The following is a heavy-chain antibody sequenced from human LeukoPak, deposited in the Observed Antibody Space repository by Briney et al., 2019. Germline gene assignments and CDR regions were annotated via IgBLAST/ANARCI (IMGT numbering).Heavy chain of an antibody. CDR2: MNPNSGNT. CDR1: GYTFTTYD. CDR3: ARANYYGSGKRDLDY. J-gene: IGHJ4*02. V-gene: IGHV1-8*01. D-gene: IGHD3-10*01. Sequence: GASVKVSCKTSGYTFTTYDINWVRQATGQGLEWMGWMNPNSGNTGYAQKFQGRVTMTRNTSMSTAYMELSSLRSEDTAVYYCARANYYGSGKRDLDYWGQGTLVTVSS.